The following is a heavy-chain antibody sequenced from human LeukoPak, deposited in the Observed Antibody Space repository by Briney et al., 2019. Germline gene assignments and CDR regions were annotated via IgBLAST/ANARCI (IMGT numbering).Heavy chain of an antibody. Sequence: ASVKDSCQASGYTFTGYHMHWVRQAPGQGLAWMGWINPNSGDTNYARKFQGRVTMTRDTSISTAYMELGRLRSDDTAVYYCARSRGVAGTYYMDVWGKGTTVTVSS. CDR1: GYTFTGYH. CDR2: INPNSGDT. D-gene: IGHD6-19*01. CDR3: ARSRGVAGTYYMDV. J-gene: IGHJ6*03. V-gene: IGHV1-2*02.